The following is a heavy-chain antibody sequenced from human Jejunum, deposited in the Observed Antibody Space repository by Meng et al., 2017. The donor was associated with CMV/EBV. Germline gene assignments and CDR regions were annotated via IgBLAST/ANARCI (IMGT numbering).Heavy chain of an antibody. J-gene: IGHJ6*02. V-gene: IGHV3-53*01. CDR1: GFTVSSNY. CDR3: AKDSGWERTHGMDV. CDR2: ISISDST. Sequence: ASGFTVSSNYMNWVRQAPGRGLEWVSFISISDSTYYTDSVKGRFTISRDNSKNTVYLQMNSLRVEDTAVYYCAKDSGWERTHGMDVWGQGTTVTVSS. D-gene: IGHD1-26*01.